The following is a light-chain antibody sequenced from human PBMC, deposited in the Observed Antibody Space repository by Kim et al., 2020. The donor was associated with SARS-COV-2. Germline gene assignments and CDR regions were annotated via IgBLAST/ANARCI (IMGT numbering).Light chain of an antibody. Sequence: SSELTQDPAVSVALGQTVRITCRGDSLRSYYATWYQQKAGQAPALVVYGKNNRPSGIPDRFSGSSSGNTASLTITGAQADDEADYYCMSRGTSGAVVFGGGTQLTV. CDR3: MSRGTSGAVV. J-gene: IGLJ2*01. CDR1: SLRSYY. V-gene: IGLV3-19*01. CDR2: GKN.